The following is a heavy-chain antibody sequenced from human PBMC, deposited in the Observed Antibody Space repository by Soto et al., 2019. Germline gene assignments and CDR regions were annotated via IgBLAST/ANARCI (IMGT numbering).Heavy chain of an antibody. CDR2: ISYDGSNE. J-gene: IGHJ4*02. CDR1: GFSFSSYG. V-gene: IGHV3-30*18. D-gene: IGHD1-26*01. CDR3: AKATYSGRYFSAY. Sequence: QVQLVESGGGVVQPGRSLRLSCAASGFSFSSYGLHWVRQAPGKGLEWVAAISYDGSNEYYADSVKGRFTISRDNSKNTLYLQMNSLRAGDTAVYYCAKATYSGRYFSAYWGQGTLVTVSS.